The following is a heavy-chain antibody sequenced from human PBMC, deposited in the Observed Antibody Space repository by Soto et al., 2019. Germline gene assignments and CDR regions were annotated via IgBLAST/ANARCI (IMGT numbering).Heavy chain of an antibody. CDR1: GGSFSGYY. CDR2: INHSGST. CDR3: ARAWRRHQLAKGVVYNWFDP. J-gene: IGHJ5*02. D-gene: IGHD6-13*01. Sequence: SETLSLTCAVYGGSFSGYYWSWIRQPPGKGLEWIGEINHSGSTNYNPSLESRVTISVDTSKNQFSLKLSSVTAADTAVYYCARAWRRHQLAKGVVYNWFDPWGQGTLVTVSS. V-gene: IGHV4-34*01.